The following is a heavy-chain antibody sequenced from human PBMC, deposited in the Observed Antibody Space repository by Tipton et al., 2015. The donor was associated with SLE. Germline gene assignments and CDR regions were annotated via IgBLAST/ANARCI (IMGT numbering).Heavy chain of an antibody. Sequence: SLRLSCAASGFTFSSYPMTWVRQAPGKGLEWVAVIYGAGTSTYYGDSVKGRFTISRDNSKDTLYLQMTSLRAEDTAVYYCAEGGGVYHMHVWGKGTTVTVSS. V-gene: IGHV3-23*03. CDR3: AEGGGVYHMHV. D-gene: IGHD2-8*01. CDR2: IYGAGTST. CDR1: GFTFSSYP. J-gene: IGHJ6*03.